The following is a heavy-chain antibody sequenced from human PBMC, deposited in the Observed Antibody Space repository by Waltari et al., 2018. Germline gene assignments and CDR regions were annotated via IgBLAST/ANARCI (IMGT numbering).Heavy chain of an antibody. Sequence: QVQLVQSGDKLTKPGASVRVSCKAAGYTFNTYLITWVRQAPGQGLEWMGWISAYSGDTNFAQKFQGRVSMTTDTTTNTAYMELRSLRSDDTAVYYCARDRNKYCNSASCYHDAFDIWGQGTMVTVSS. J-gene: IGHJ3*02. D-gene: IGHD2-2*01. CDR3: ARDRNKYCNSASCYHDAFDI. CDR1: GYTFNTYL. V-gene: IGHV1-18*01. CDR2: ISAYSGDT.